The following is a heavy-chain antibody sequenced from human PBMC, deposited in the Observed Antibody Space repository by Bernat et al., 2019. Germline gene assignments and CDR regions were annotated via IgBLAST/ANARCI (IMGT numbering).Heavy chain of an antibody. V-gene: IGHV3-15*01. CDR2: IKAKADGGTT. D-gene: IGHD6-13*01. J-gene: IGHJ4*02. CDR1: GFTFSDGW. Sequence: EVQLVESGGDLVKPGGSLRLSCAASGFTFSDGWMSWVRQAPGKGLEWIGRIKAKADGGTTDYAAPVKGRFTISREDSKNTLYLQINSLKTDYTAVYFCTTDGGIAGAGVFDYWGQGTLVTVSS. CDR3: TTDGGIAGAGVFDY.